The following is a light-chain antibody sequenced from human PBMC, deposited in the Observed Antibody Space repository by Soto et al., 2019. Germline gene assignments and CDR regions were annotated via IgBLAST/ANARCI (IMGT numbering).Light chain of an antibody. CDR1: SIGSKS. CDR2: DDS. J-gene: IGLJ1*01. Sequence: SYVLTQPPSVSVAPGQTAKITCGGNSIGSKSVHWYQQKAGQAPVLVVHDDSDRPSGIPERFSGSNSANTATLTISRVEAGDEADYYCQVWDTISDHYVFGSGTKVTVL. CDR3: QVWDTISDHYV. V-gene: IGLV3-21*02.